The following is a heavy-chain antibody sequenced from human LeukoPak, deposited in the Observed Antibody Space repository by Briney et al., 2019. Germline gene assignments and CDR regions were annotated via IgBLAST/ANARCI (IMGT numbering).Heavy chain of an antibody. D-gene: IGHD2-2*01. CDR3: ARGERQYQLLWDFYYYYMDV. J-gene: IGHJ6*03. Sequence: NPSQTLSLTCTVSGGSISSGSYYWSWIRQPGGKGLEWIGRIYTSGSTNYNPSLKSRFTISVDTSKNQFSLKLSSVTAADTAVYYCARGERQYQLLWDFYYYYMDVWGKGTTVTVSS. CDR1: GGSISSGSYY. CDR2: IYTSGST. V-gene: IGHV4-61*02.